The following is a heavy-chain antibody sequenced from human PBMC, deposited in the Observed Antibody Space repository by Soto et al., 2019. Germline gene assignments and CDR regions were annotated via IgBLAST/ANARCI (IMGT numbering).Heavy chain of an antibody. V-gene: IGHV4-31*03. CDR3: AAGPGTHYSVATGFDF. D-gene: IGHD3-10*01. CDR1: GASISSGAYY. J-gene: IGHJ4*02. CDR2: TSYTGNS. Sequence: QVQLQESGPGLVKPSQTLSLTCTVSGASISSGAYYWSWIRQQPGKGLEWVGYTSYTGNSYYNPSLKRRIARPIDTSNDQFSLRLSSVTAADTAVYYCAAGPGTHYSVATGFDFWGLGTLVTVSP.